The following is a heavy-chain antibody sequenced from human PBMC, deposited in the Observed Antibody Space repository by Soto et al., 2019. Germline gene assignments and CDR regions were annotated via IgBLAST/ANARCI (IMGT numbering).Heavy chain of an antibody. CDR2: IFYGGIT. CDR1: GASIGIFY. V-gene: IGHV4-59*01. J-gene: IGHJ4*02. D-gene: IGHD6-19*01. CDR3: ATSPQYSRGWNGGFDY. Sequence: SXTLSLPCTVSGASIGIFYWSWIRQAPGRGLEWIGYIFYGGITDYNPSLKSRVTISVDTPNNQFSLTLRSVTAADTAVYYCATSPQYSRGWNGGFDYWGQGILVTVSS.